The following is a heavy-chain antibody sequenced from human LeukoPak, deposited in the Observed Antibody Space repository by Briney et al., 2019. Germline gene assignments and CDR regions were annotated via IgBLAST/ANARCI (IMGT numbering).Heavy chain of an antibody. Sequence: SVKVSCKASGGTFSSYAISGVGQAPGQGLEWMGGIIPIFGTANYAQKFQGRVTITTDESTSTAYMELSSLRSEDTAVYYCARTTSSGSSPDYWGQGTLVTVSS. V-gene: IGHV1-69*05. CDR2: IIPIFGTA. D-gene: IGHD3-22*01. J-gene: IGHJ4*02. CDR1: GGTFSSYA. CDR3: ARTTSSGSSPDY.